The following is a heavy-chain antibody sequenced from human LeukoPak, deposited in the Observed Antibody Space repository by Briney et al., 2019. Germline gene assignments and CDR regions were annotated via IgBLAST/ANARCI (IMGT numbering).Heavy chain of an antibody. D-gene: IGHD3-9*01. Sequence: ASVKVSCKASGGTFSCYAISWVRQAPGQGLEWMGRIIPIFGIANYAQKFQGRVTITADKSTSTAYMELSSLRSEDTAVYYCARHYDILTGFDYWGQGTLVTVSS. V-gene: IGHV1-69*04. CDR1: GGTFSCYA. CDR3: ARHYDILTGFDY. CDR2: IIPIFGIA. J-gene: IGHJ4*02.